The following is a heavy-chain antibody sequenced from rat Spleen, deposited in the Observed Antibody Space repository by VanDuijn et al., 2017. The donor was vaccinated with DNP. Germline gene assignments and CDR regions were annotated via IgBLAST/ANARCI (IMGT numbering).Heavy chain of an antibody. D-gene: IGHD1-6*01. J-gene: IGHJ2*01. V-gene: IGHV5-25*01. CDR2: VSPSGGNT. CDR1: GITFSDHN. Sequence: EVQLVESGGGLVQPGRSLKLSCAVSGITFSDHNMAWVRQAPKKGLEWVASVSPSGGNTYYRDSVKGRFTISRDIARSSLYLQMDSLRSEDTSTYYCAKFPVYYGLSYFDYWGQGVMVTVSS. CDR3: AKFPVYYGLSYFDY.